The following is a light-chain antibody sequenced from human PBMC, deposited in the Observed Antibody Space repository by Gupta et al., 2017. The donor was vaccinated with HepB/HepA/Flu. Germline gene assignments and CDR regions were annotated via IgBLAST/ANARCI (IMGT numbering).Light chain of an antibody. J-gene: IGKJ2*04. V-gene: IGKV3-11*01. Sequence: EIVLTQSPATLSLSPGDRATLSCRASQSVGGYLAWYQQKPGQPPSLLIYDVSKRDTGVPARFSGSGVGKYLSLTISSREQEEFGGYYSQQRAICPLCIFGQGTKMEI. CDR2: DVS. CDR1: QSVGGY. CDR3: QQRAICPLCI.